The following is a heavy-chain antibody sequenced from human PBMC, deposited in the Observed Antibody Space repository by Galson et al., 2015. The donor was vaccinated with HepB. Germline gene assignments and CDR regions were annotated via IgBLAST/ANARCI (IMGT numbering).Heavy chain of an antibody. J-gene: IGHJ4*02. V-gene: IGHV4-34*01. D-gene: IGHD6-13*01. Sequence: LRLSCAASGFTFSRSCLHWVRQAPGKGLEWIGGTHNNGITNTNPPLRRRVAISVDTSRNQISLKLRSVTAADTAVYYCARLETTAWYGQKESGYLDYWGQGTRVTVSS. CDR2: THNNGIT. CDR3: ARLETTAWYGQKESGYLDY. CDR1: GFTFSRSC.